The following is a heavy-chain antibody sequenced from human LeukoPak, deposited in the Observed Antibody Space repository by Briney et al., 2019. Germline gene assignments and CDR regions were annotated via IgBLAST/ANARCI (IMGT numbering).Heavy chain of an antibody. CDR2: FYSGIGT. CDR1: GFTFSSYG. Sequence: GGSLRLSCAASGFTFSSYGMHWVRQAPGKGLEWVSVFYSGIGTYYADSVKGRFTISSDISKNTLYLQMNSLRAEDTAVYYCARDNELDLWGRGTLVTVSS. CDR3: ARDNELDL. V-gene: IGHV3-NL1*01. D-gene: IGHD2-8*01. J-gene: IGHJ2*01.